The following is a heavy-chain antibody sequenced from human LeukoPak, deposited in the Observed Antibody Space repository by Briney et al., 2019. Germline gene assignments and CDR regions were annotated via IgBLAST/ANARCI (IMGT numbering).Heavy chain of an antibody. CDR1: GGSISSSSYY. CDR3: ARHEAVEYYYDSSGYFDY. J-gene: IGHJ4*02. V-gene: IGHV4-39*01. D-gene: IGHD3-22*01. CDR2: IYYSGST. Sequence: SGTLSLTCTVSGGSISSSSYYWGWIRQPPGKGLEWIGSIYYSGSTYYNPSLKSRVTISVDTSKNQFSLKLSSVTAADTAVYYCARHEAVEYYYDSSGYFDYWGQGTLVTVSS.